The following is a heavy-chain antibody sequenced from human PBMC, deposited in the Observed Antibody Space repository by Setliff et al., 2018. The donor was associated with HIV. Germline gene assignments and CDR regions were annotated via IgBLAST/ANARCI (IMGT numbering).Heavy chain of an antibody. D-gene: IGHD6-13*01. CDR1: GFTFSDYY. V-gene: IGHV3-7*01. Sequence: PGGSLRLSCAGSGSGGSGFTFSDYYMSWVRQAPGKGLESVANVKQDGTETLYVDSVKGRFTISRDNAKNSLYLQMNSLRAEDTAVYYCARDGAYSSSPYYFDYWGQGTLVTSPQ. CDR2: VKQDGTET. CDR3: ARDGAYSSSPYYFDY. J-gene: IGHJ4*02.